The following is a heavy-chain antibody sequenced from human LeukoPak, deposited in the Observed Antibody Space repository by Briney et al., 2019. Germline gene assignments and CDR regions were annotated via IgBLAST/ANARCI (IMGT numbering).Heavy chain of an antibody. Sequence: PGGSLRLSCAASGFTFSSYGIHWVRQAPGKGLEWVAFIRYDGSNKYYADSVKGRFTISRDNSKNSLYLQMNSLRTEDTALHYCAKDKSPGYTWGAFDIWGQGTMVTVSS. CDR2: IRYDGSNK. D-gene: IGHD5-24*01. CDR1: GFTFSSYG. V-gene: IGHV3-30*02. CDR3: AKDKSPGYTWGAFDI. J-gene: IGHJ3*02.